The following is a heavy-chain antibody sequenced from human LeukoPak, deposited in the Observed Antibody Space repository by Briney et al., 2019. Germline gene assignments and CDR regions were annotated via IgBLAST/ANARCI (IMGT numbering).Heavy chain of an antibody. V-gene: IGHV1-46*01. CDR3: ARLHAYRNSEDY. D-gene: IGHD4-23*01. CDR1: GYTFTSYY. J-gene: IGHJ4*02. Sequence: GASVKVSCKASGYTFTSYYMHWVRQAPGQGLEWMGIINPNGGSTSYAQKFQGRITMTRDTATSTVYMELSSLRSEDTAVFYCARLHAYRNSEDYWGQGTLVTVSS. CDR2: INPNGGST.